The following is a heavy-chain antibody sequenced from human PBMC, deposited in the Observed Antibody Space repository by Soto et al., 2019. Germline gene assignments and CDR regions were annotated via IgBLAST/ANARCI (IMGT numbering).Heavy chain of an antibody. CDR1: GGTFSSYA. J-gene: IGHJ6*02. CDR3: ARDYYDSSGYYDLYYYYYGMDV. V-gene: IGHV1-69*01. CDR2: IIPIFGTA. Sequence: QVQLVQSGAEVKKPGSSVKVSCKASGGTFSSYAISWVRQAPGQGLEWMGGIIPIFGTANYAQKFQGRVTITADESTNPAYMELSSLRSEDTAVYYCARDYYDSSGYYDLYYYYYGMDVWGQGTTVTVSS. D-gene: IGHD3-22*01.